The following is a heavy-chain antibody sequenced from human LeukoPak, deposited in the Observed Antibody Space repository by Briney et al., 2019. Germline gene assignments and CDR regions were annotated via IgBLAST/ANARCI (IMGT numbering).Heavy chain of an antibody. V-gene: IGHV3-23*01. Sequence: GGSLRLSCAASGFTFSSYAMSWVRQAPGKGLEWVSAISGSGDSTYYADSVKGRFTISRDNAKNTLYLQMNSLRDEDTAVYHCSKGHNSGWFYFDYWGQGTLVTVSS. CDR1: GFTFSSYA. J-gene: IGHJ4*02. D-gene: IGHD6-19*01. CDR3: SKGHNSGWFYFDY. CDR2: ISGSGDST.